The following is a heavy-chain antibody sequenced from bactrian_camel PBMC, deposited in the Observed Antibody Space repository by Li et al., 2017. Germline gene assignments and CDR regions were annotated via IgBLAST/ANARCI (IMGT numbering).Heavy chain of an antibody. V-gene: IGHV3S40*01. J-gene: IGHJ6*01. CDR3: AADSFGGGGYCYLHSVGYNS. CDR1: GRSHTN. D-gene: IGHD2*01. CDR2: INIGGSNT. Sequence: VQLVESGGGSVAAGGSLRLSCVASGRSHTNIAWFRQAPGQAREAVASINIGGSNTYYADSVKDRFTISQDYTKNTVYLQMNSLKPEDTAIYYCAADSFGGGGYCYLHSVGYNSWGQGTQVTVS.